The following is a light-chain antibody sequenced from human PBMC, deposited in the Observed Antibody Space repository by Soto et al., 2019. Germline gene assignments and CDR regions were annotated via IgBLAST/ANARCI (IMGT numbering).Light chain of an antibody. CDR1: QSIDTY. CDR2: GAS. Sequence: DIVLPQSPATLSLSPGARATLSCRASQSIDTYLAWYQQKPGQAPRLLIYGASSRATGIPDRFSGSGSGTEFTLTISSLQSEDFAVYYCQQYNNWPRTVGQGTKVDIK. V-gene: IGKV3D-15*01. J-gene: IGKJ1*01. CDR3: QQYNNWPRT.